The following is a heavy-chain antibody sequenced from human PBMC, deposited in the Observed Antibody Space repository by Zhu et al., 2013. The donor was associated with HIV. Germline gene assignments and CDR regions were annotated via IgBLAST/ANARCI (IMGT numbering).Heavy chain of an antibody. CDR3: ARDRRSVPSDPGAFDI. J-gene: IGHJ3*02. V-gene: IGHV3-30-3*01. D-gene: IGHD1-26*01. CDR1: GFIFSSFA. Sequence: VQVVESGGGVVQPGRSLRLSCAASGFIFSSFAMHWVRQAPGEGLEWVAVISNDGSNKYYVDSVKGRFTISRDNSKKALYLQMNSLRAEDTALYYCARDRRSVPSDPGAFDIWAKGQWSPSLQ. CDR2: ISNDGSNK.